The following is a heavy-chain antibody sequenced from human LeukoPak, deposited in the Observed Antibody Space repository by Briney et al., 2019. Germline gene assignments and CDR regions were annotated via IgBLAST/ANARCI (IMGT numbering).Heavy chain of an antibody. CDR1: GFTFSNFA. D-gene: IGHD1-26*01. Sequence: PGGSLRLSCAASGFTFSNFAMTWVRQAPGKGLERVSVISGSGGNTYYADSVKGRFTISRDNSKSTLYLQMSSLRSEDTAVYYCANNFRHSGSYYGFDYWGQGALVTVSS. V-gene: IGHV3-23*01. CDR3: ANNFRHSGSYYGFDY. CDR2: ISGSGGNT. J-gene: IGHJ4*02.